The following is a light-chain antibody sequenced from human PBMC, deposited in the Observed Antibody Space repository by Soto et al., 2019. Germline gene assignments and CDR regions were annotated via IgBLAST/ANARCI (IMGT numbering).Light chain of an antibody. CDR2: EVN. CDR3: SSFAVSNSFV. V-gene: IGLV2-8*01. Sequence: QSVLTQPPSASGSPGQSPTISCTGTSNDVGGYNYVSWYQQHPGKAPKLMIYEVNKRPSGVPDRFSGSKSGNTASLTVSGLQAEDEADYYCSSFAVSNSFVFGTGTKVTVL. CDR1: SNDVGGYNY. J-gene: IGLJ1*01.